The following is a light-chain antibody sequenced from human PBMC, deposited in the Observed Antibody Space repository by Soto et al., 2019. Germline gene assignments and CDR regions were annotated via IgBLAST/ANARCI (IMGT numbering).Light chain of an antibody. J-gene: IGLJ3*02. Sequence: QSALTQPASVSGSPGQSISISCTGTSSDVGAYNRVSWYQHHPGKAPKLMIYEVTNRPSGVSNRFSGSKSANTASLTISGLQAEDEANYYCTSYTSADSWVFGGGTKLTVL. CDR1: SSDVGAYNR. CDR2: EVT. CDR3: TSYTSADSWV. V-gene: IGLV2-14*01.